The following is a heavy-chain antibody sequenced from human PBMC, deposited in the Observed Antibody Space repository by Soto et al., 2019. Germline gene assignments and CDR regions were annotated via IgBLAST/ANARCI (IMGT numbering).Heavy chain of an antibody. CDR2: IIPIFGTA. CDR3: ARGRRVATIIVPYGMDV. Sequence: SVKVSCKASGGTFSSYAISWVRQAPGQGLEWMGGIIPIFGTANYAQKFQGRVTITADESTSTAYMELSSLRSEDTAVYYCARGRRVATIIVPYGMDVWGQGTTVTVSS. J-gene: IGHJ6*02. D-gene: IGHD5-12*01. V-gene: IGHV1-69*13. CDR1: GGTFSSYA.